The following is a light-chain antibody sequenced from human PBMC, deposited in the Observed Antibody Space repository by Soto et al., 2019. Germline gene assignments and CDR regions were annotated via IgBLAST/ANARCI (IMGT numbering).Light chain of an antibody. CDR3: QQYNDWPGT. CDR2: GAS. J-gene: IGKJ2*01. CDR1: QSVRSN. V-gene: IGKV3-15*01. Sequence: EIVMTQSPGTLSVYPGERATLSCRASQSVRSNLACYQQKPGQAPRLLIYGASTRATGIPARFSGSGSGTELTLTISSLQSEDFAVYYCQQYNDWPGTFGQGTTLEVK.